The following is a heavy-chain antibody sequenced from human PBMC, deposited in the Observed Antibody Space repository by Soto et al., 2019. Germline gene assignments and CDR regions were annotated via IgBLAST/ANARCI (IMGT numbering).Heavy chain of an antibody. CDR3: AKKSSTVTTPSDY. D-gene: IGHD4-17*01. CDR2: ISGSGGST. V-gene: IGHV3-23*01. J-gene: IGHJ4*02. Sequence: EVQLFESGGGWVQPGGSLRLSCAASGFSFSSYAMSWVRQAPGKGLEWVSVISGSGGSTYYADTVNGRFTLYRDNTKNTLYLQMNSLRAEETAVYYSAKKSSTVTTPSDYWGQGTLVTVSS. CDR1: GFSFSSYA.